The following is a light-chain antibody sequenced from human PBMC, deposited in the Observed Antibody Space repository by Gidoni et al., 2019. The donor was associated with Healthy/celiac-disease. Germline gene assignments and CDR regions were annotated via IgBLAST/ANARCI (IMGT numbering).Light chain of an antibody. CDR1: KLGEKY. CDR3: QAWDSSTGNWV. CDR2: QDS. Sequence: SYELTQPPSVSVSPGQTASITCSGDKLGEKYACWYQQKPGQSPVLVIYQDSKRPSGIPERFSGSNSGNTATLTISGTQAMDEADYYCQAWDSSTGNWVFGGGTKLTVL. J-gene: IGLJ3*02. V-gene: IGLV3-1*01.